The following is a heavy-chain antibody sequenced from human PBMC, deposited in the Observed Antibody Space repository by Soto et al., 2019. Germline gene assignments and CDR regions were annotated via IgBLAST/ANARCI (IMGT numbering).Heavy chain of an antibody. V-gene: IGHV3-33*08. D-gene: IGHD1-26*01. J-gene: IGHJ4*02. CDR3: TRDNLVGGTSTGTPYYFDY. CDR2: IWYDGSKK. CDR1: GFNFSNYG. Sequence: QEPLVESGGGVVQPGRSLRLSCAASGFNFSNYGMHWVRQAPVKGLEWVAVIWYDGSKKYYADSVKGRFSISRDNSKNTLYLQMNDLRAEDTAVYYCTRDNLVGGTSTGTPYYFDYWGQGTLVTVSS.